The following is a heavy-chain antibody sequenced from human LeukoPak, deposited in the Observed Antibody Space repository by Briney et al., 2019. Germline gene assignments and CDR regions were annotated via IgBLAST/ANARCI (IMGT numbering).Heavy chain of an antibody. CDR2: IYHSGST. V-gene: IGHV4-4*02. CDR1: GGSISSSNW. D-gene: IGHD3-10*01. CDR3: AGDFMVYFDY. Sequence: SETLSLTCAVSGGSISSSNWWSWVRQPPGKGLEWIGEIYHSGSTYYNPSLKSRVTISVDRSKNQFSLKLSSVTAADTAVYYCAGDFMVYFDYWAQETLAPVPP. J-gene: IGHJ4*02.